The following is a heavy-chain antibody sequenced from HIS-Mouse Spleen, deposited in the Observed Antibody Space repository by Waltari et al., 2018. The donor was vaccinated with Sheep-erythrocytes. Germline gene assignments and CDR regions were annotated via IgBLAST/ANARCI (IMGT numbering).Heavy chain of an antibody. CDR3: TTHAQPNNWNYYSY. CDR1: GFTFSNAW. V-gene: IGHV3-15*01. CDR2: IKSKTDGGTT. J-gene: IGHJ4*02. D-gene: IGHD1-7*01. Sequence: EVQLVESGGGLVKPGGSLRLSCAASGFTFSNAWMSWVRQAPGKGREWVGRIKSKTDGGTTDYAAPGKGRFTISRDDSKNTLYLQMNSLKTEDTAVYYCTTHAQPNNWNYYSYWGQGTLVTVSS.